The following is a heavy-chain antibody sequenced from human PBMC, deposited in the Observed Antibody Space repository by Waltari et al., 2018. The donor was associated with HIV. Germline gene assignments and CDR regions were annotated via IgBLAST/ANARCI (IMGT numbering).Heavy chain of an antibody. V-gene: IGHV3-30*02. D-gene: IGHD3-10*01. J-gene: IGHJ4*02. CDR3: AKDYGSGSYVFDN. CDR2: IGFQGNND. Sequence: QVQLVQSGGGVVQPGGTLRLSCAASGFTLTSNHIHWVRQAPGKGLEWVAFIGFQGNNDHYADSVKGRFTTSRDISKNTVYLQMNSPRPEDTAVYYCAKDYGSGSYVFDNWGQGTLVTVSS. CDR1: GFTLTSNH.